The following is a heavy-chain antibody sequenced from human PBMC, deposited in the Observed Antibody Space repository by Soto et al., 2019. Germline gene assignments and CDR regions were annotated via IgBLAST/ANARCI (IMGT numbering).Heavy chain of an antibody. V-gene: IGHV1-18*04. D-gene: IGHD3-22*01. CDR3: ARDREYFYDSSGNYYYHYGLDV. CDR1: GYTFTDYG. CDR2: ISGYNGNT. J-gene: IGHJ6*02. Sequence: QVQLVESGAEVKKPGASVKVSCKASGYTFTDYGISWVRQAPGQGLEWMGWISGYNGNTKYAQKFQGRVTMTTDTPPKTAYMELRSLRSDDTAVYYCARDREYFYDSSGNYYYHYGLDVWGQGTRVTAS.